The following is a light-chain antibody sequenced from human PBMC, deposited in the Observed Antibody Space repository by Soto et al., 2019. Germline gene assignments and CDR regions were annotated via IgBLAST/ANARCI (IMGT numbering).Light chain of an antibody. J-gene: IGLJ3*02. V-gene: IGLV1-44*01. CDR3: CSHAGSLTWV. Sequence: QSVLTQPPSASGTAGQVVTISCSGGDSNIGSNSVYWYQHLPRMAPKLVIYDVNQRPSGVPDRFSGSKSGNTASLTISGLQAEDESDYYCCSHAGSLTWVFGGGTKVTVL. CDR2: DVN. CDR1: DSNIGSNS.